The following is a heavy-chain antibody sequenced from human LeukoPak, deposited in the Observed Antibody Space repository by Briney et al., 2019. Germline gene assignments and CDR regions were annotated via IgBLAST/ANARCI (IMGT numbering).Heavy chain of an antibody. D-gene: IGHD6-13*01. V-gene: IGHV4-4*02. Sequence: SGTLSLTCAVSGGSISSSNWWSWVRQPPGKGLEWIGEIYHSGSTNYNPSLKSRVTISVDKSKNQLSLKLSSVTAADTAVYYCARTYSSTSLSFDPWGQGTLVTVSS. J-gene: IGHJ5*02. CDR2: IYHSGST. CDR1: GGSISSSNW. CDR3: ARTYSSTSLSFDP.